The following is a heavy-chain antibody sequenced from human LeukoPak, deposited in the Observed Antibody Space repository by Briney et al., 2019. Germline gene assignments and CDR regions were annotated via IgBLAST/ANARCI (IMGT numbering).Heavy chain of an antibody. CDR3: ARVAGYYYGSGSYYTFDY. CDR2: INPNSGGT. Sequence: ASVKVSCTASGYSFSDFYIHWLRQAPGQGLEWMGWINPNSGGTNYAQKFQGRVTMTRDTSISTAYMELSRLRSDDTAVYYCARVAGYYYGSGSYYTFDYWGQGTLVTVSS. J-gene: IGHJ4*02. CDR1: GYSFSDFY. V-gene: IGHV1-2*02. D-gene: IGHD3-10*01.